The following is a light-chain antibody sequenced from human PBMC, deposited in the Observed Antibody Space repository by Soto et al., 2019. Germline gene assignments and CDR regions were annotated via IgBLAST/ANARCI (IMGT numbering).Light chain of an antibody. Sequence: EIVLTQSPGTLSLSPGERATLSCMASQSVSSSYLAWYQQKPGQAPRLLIYGASSRATGIPDRFSGSGSGTDFTLTISRLEPEDFAVYYCQQYGSSPSTFGRGTKLEIK. CDR3: QQYGSSPST. CDR1: QSVSSSY. J-gene: IGKJ2*01. V-gene: IGKV3-20*01. CDR2: GAS.